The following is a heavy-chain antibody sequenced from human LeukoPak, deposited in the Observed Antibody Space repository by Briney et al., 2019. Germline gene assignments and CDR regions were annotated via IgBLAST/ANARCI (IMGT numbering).Heavy chain of an antibody. J-gene: IGHJ4*02. CDR1: GFTFSSYA. Sequence: GGSLRLSCAASGFTFSSYAMNWVRQAPGKGLEWVSAIVGSGASTYYADSVKGRFTISRDNSKNTLYLQMNSLRAEDTAVYYCAXTRLFSNFDYWGQGTLVTVSS. V-gene: IGHV3-23*01. CDR3: AXTRLFSNFDY. CDR2: IVGSGAST. D-gene: IGHD3-22*01.